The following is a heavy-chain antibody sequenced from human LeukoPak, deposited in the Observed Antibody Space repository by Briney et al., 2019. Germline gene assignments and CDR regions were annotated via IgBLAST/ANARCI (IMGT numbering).Heavy chain of an antibody. CDR1: GGSISSYH. V-gene: IGHV4-59*08. CDR2: IYYSGST. D-gene: IGHD4-23*01. Sequence: SETLSLTCTVSGGSISSYHWIWIRQPPGKGLEWIGYIYYSGSTNYNPSLKSRVTVSVDTSKSQFSLRLTSVTAADTAVYYCARHADYGGYLDYWGQGTLVTVSS. CDR3: ARHADYGGYLDY. J-gene: IGHJ4*02.